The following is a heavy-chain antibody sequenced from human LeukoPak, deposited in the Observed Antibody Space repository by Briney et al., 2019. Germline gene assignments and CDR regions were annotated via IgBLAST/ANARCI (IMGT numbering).Heavy chain of an antibody. CDR1: GFTFSDYY. CDR2: ISSRSSYI. V-gene: IGHV3-11*06. D-gene: IGHD7-27*01. CDR3: ASEILGYDAFDM. Sequence: MTGGSLRLSCAASGFTFSDYYMSWIRQAPGKGLEWVSSISSRSSYINYADSVKGRFTISRDNAKNSLYLQMNSLRAEDTAVYYCASEILGYDAFDMWGQGTMVTVSS. J-gene: IGHJ3*02.